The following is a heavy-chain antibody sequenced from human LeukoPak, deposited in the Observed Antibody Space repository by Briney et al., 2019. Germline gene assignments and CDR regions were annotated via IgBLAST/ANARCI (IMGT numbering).Heavy chain of an antibody. CDR2: IKQDGSEK. CDR1: GFTFSSYW. J-gene: IGHJ4*02. V-gene: IGHV3-7*01. Sequence: PGGSLRLSCVASGFTFSSYWMSWVRQAPGKGLEWVANIKQDGSEKYYVDSVKGRFTISRDNAKNTLYLQMNSLRAEDTAVYYCLVYYYGSGTDYWGQGTLVTVSS. CDR3: LVYYYGSGTDY. D-gene: IGHD3-10*01.